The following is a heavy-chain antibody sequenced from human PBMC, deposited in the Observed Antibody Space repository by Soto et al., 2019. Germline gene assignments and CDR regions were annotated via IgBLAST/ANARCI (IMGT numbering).Heavy chain of an antibody. CDR2: INHSGST. CDR1: GGSFSGYY. CDR3: ARDPHCSGASCYSFDY. J-gene: IGHJ4*02. Sequence: SETLSLTCAVYGGSFSGYYWSWIRQPPGKGLEWIGEINHSGSTNYNPSLKSRVTISVDTSKNQFSLKLNSVTAADTAVYYCARDPHCSGASCYSFDYWGQGSLVTVSS. D-gene: IGHD2-2*01. V-gene: IGHV4-34*01.